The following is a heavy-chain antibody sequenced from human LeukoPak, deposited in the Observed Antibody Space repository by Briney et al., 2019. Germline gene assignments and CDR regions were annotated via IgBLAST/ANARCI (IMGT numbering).Heavy chain of an antibody. D-gene: IGHD1-26*01. CDR3: ARMVGATNNWFDP. J-gene: IGHJ5*02. CDR1: GFTFSDYY. CDR2: ISSSSSYT. V-gene: IGHV3-11*06. Sequence: PGGSLRLSCAASGFTFSDYYMSWIRQAPGKGLEWVSYISSSSSYTNYADSVKGRFTISRDNAKNSLYLQMNSVRAEDTAVYYCARMVGATNNWFDPWGQGTLVTVSS.